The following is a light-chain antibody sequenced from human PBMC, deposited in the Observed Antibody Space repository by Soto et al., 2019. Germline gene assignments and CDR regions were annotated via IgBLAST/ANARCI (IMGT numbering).Light chain of an antibody. CDR3: QQYNNWPLT. CDR2: DAS. J-gene: IGKJ4*01. V-gene: IGKV3-15*01. CDR1: QSVSSN. Sequence: EVVMTQSPATLSVSPGERATLSCRASQSVSSNLAWYQQKPGQAPRLLIYDASTRATGTPPRFSGSGSGTEFTLTISSLQSKDFAVYYCQQYNNWPLTFGGGTKVEIK.